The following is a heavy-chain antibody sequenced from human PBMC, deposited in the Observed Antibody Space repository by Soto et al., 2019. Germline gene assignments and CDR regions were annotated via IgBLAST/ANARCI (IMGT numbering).Heavy chain of an antibody. Sequence: GGSLRLSCAASGFTFSSYWMSWVRQAPGKGLEWVANIKQDGSEKYYVDSVKGRFTISKDNAKNSLYLQMNSLAAEDTAVYYCARDSLWFGDEDLRDYWGQGTLVTVSS. V-gene: IGHV3-7*05. J-gene: IGHJ4*02. CDR3: ARDSLWFGDEDLRDY. CDR1: GFTFSSYW. CDR2: IKQDGSEK. D-gene: IGHD3-10*01.